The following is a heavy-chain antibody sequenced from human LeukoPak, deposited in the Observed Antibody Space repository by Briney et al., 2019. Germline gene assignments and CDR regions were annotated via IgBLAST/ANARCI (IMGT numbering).Heavy chain of an antibody. V-gene: IGHV4-59*01. CDR1: GGSISSYY. CDR3: ARVKVDTAMVWFDY. Sequence: PSETLSLTCTVSGGSISSYYWSWIRQPPGKGLEWIRYIYYSGSTNYNPSLKSRVTISVDTPKNQFSLKLSSVTAADTAVYYCARVKVDTAMVWFDYWGQGTLVTVSS. J-gene: IGHJ4*02. D-gene: IGHD5-18*01. CDR2: IYYSGST.